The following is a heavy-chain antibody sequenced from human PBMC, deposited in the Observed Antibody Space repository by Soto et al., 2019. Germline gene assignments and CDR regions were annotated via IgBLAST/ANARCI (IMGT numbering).Heavy chain of an antibody. CDR1: GGSVSSGNYY. V-gene: IGHV4-61*01. CDR3: ARSMHYSDGSNYSPFDY. CDR2: FYYTGST. Sequence: PSETLSLTCTVSGGSVSSGNYYWSWIRQPPGKGLEWIGYFYYTGSTNYKPSLKSRVTISIGASKNQFSLRLSSVTAADTSVYYCARSMHYSDGSNYSPFDYWGQGTLVTVSS. J-gene: IGHJ4*02. D-gene: IGHD3-22*01.